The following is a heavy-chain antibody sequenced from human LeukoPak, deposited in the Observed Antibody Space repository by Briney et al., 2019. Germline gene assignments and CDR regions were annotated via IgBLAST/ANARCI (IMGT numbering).Heavy chain of an antibody. CDR3: ARDHNYAFDY. CDR1: GFTFSDYS. Sequence: PGGSLRLSCTASGFTFSDYSMNWVRQAPGKGLEWVSYIGLSSGARYYADSVKGRFSISSDNAKNSLSLQMNSLRADDTAVYYCARDHNYAFDYWGQGILVTVSS. D-gene: IGHD5-18*01. V-gene: IGHV3-11*04. CDR2: IGLSSGAR. J-gene: IGHJ4*02.